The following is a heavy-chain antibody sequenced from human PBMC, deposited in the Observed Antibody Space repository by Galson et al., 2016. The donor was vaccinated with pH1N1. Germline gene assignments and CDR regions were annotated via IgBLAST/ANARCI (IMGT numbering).Heavy chain of an antibody. CDR2: ISSSGNTI. Sequence: SLRLSCAGFGFTFRDYYMNWIRQAPGKGLEWISYISSSGNTIYSADSVKGRFTISRDNTETSLYLQMNNLRAEDTAVYYCARALDGTGYYYYGMDDWGQGTSVTVSS. J-gene: IGHJ6*02. D-gene: IGHD3-10*01. CDR3: ARALDGTGYYYYGMDD. V-gene: IGHV3-11*01. CDR1: GFTFRDYY.